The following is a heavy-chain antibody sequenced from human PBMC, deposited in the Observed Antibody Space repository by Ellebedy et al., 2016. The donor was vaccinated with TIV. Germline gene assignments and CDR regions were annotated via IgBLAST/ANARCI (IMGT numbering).Heavy chain of an antibody. V-gene: IGHV3-33*08. Sequence: GESLKISXAASGFTFSSYAMSWVRQAPGKGLEWLSVIWNDGSIKYYADSVKGRFTISRDNSKNTLYLQMDSLRAEDTAVYYCARDLGVWGQGTTVSVSS. CDR3: ARDLGV. J-gene: IGHJ6*02. CDR1: GFTFSSYA. CDR2: IWNDGSIK.